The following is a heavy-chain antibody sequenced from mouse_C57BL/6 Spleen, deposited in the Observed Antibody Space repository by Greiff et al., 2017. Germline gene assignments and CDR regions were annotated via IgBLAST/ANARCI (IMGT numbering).Heavy chain of an antibody. CDR3: ARYSGTPWYFDV. D-gene: IGHD4-1*01. CDR2: IRNKANGYTT. V-gene: IGHV7-3*01. Sequence: EVQLVESGGGLVQPGGSLSLSCAASGFTFTDYYMSWVRQPPGKALEWLGFIRNKANGYTTEYSASVKGRFTISRDNSQSILYLQMNALRAEDSATYYCARYSGTPWYFDVWGTGTTVTVSS. CDR1: GFTFTDYY. J-gene: IGHJ1*03.